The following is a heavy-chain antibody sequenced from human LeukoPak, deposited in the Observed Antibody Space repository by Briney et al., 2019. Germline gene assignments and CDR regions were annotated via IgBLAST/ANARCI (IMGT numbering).Heavy chain of an antibody. D-gene: IGHD4-23*01. CDR1: GGSISGYY. CDR2: IHDNGDT. Sequence: PSETLSLTCTVSGGSISGYYWSWIRQPPGKGLEWIGFIHDNGDTYYNASLKSRVTISVDTSKNQLSLNLRSVAAADTAVYYCARISNDYSGNPFDYWGQGTLVTVSP. J-gene: IGHJ4*02. V-gene: IGHV4-59*01. CDR3: ARISNDYSGNPFDY.